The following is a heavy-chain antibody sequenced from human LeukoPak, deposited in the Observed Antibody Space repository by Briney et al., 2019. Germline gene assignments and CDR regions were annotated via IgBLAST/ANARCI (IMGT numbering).Heavy chain of an antibody. CDR2: INPSGGST. J-gene: IGHJ4*02. D-gene: IGHD5-18*01. Sequence: ASVRVSCKASRYTFTSYYMHWVRQAPGQGLEWMGVINPSGGSTSYAQKFQGGVTMTRDTSTSTVYMELSSLRSEDTAVYYCARELPVDTVSDYWGQGTLVTVSS. CDR3: ARELPVDTVSDY. CDR1: RYTFTSYY. V-gene: IGHV1-46*01.